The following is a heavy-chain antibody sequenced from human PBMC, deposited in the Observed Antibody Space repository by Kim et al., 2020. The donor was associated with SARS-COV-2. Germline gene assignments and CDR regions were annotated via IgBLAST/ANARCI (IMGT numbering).Heavy chain of an antibody. CDR2: IFYSGTT. J-gene: IGHJ5*02. CDR1: GGSIRNTPYY. Sequence: SETLSLTCTVSGGSIRNTPYYWGWIRPPPGKGLEWIGTIFYSGTTYYNSSLQNRFTVSVDTSNNQFSLQLSSVSAADTSVYYCASHFPWLGDLGWFAPW. V-gene: IGHV4-39*01. CDR3: ASHFPWLGDLGWFAP. D-gene: IGHD3-10*01.